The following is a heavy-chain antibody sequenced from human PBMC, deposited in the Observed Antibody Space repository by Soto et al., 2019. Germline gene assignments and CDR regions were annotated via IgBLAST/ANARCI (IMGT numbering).Heavy chain of an antibody. J-gene: IGHJ1*01. D-gene: IGHD3-16*01. CDR2: VNTNTGNP. Sequence: ASVKVSCKASGYTFTSYAMNWVRQAPGQGLEWMGWVNTNTGNPTYAQGLTGRFVFSLDTSVSTAYLQICSLKAEDTAVYYCARGEGSYDYIWGSYDSAEYFQHWGQGTLVTVSS. CDR3: ARGEGSYDYIWGSYDSAEYFQH. CDR1: GYTFTSYA. V-gene: IGHV7-4-1*01.